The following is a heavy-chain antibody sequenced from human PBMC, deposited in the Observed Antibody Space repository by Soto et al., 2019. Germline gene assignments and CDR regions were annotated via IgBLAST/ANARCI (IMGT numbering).Heavy chain of an antibody. CDR1: GFTFSSYS. Sequence: GGSLRLSCAASGFTFSSYSISWVRHAPWKWLEWVSAISGSGVSTYYADSVKGPFTISRDNSKNTLYLQMNGLRAEGTAVYYCANLTYYYDSSGYYPDYCGELTLVAVCS. D-gene: IGHD3-22*01. J-gene: IGHJ4*02. CDR3: ANLTYYYDSSGYYPDY. CDR2: ISGSGVST. V-gene: IGHV3-23*01.